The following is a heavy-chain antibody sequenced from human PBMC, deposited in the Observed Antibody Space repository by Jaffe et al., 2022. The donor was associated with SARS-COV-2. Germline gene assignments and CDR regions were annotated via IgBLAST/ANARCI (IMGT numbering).Heavy chain of an antibody. Sequence: EVQLLESGGGLVQPGGSLRLSCAASGFTFSSYAMSWVRQAPGKGLEWVSAISGSGGSTYYADSVKGRFTISRDNSKNTLYLQMNSLRAEDTAVYYCAKEREIRFLEWLLNYYFDYWGQGTLVTVSS. CDR3: AKEREIRFLEWLLNYYFDY. J-gene: IGHJ4*02. CDR2: ISGSGGST. V-gene: IGHV3-23*01. D-gene: IGHD3-3*01. CDR1: GFTFSSYA.